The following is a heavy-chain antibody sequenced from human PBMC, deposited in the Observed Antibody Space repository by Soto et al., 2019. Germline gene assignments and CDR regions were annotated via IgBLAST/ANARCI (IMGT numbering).Heavy chain of an antibody. CDR3: TRDQGLLYGMDV. CDR2: IYYSGST. CDR1: GASISSGGYY. V-gene: IGHV4-31*03. Sequence: SETLSLTCTVSGASISSGGYYWSWIRQHPGKGLEWIGYIYYSGSTYYNPSLKSRVTISQDTSKNQFSLKLSSVTAADTAVYYCTRDQGLLYGMDVWGQGTTVTVS. J-gene: IGHJ6*02.